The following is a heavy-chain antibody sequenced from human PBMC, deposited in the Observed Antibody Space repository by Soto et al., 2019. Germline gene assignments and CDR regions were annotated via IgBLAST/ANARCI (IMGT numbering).Heavy chain of an antibody. CDR1: GGPMSSYY. CDR2: IQNSGST. Sequence: PSEILSLTCIVSGGPMSSYYWSWIRQSPGKGLECLGYIQNSGSTKYNPSLESRVTISVDTSKNQFSLKLSSVTAADTAVYYCAKHKRSYGMDVWGQGTTVTVSS. J-gene: IGHJ6*02. V-gene: IGHV4-59*08. CDR3: AKHKRSYGMDV. D-gene: IGHD4-17*01.